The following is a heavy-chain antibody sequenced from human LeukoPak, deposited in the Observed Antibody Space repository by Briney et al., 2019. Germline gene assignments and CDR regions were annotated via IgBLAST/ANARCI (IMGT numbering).Heavy chain of an antibody. CDR3: ARLAFEPLLRFLESGLYYFDY. J-gene: IGHJ4*02. D-gene: IGHD3-3*01. CDR2: IYYSGST. Sequence: SETLSLTCTVSGGSISSYYWSWIRQPPGKGLEWIGYIYYSGSTNYNPSLKSRVTISVDTSKNQLSLKLSSVTAADTAVYYCARLAFEPLLRFLESGLYYFDYWGQGTLVTVSS. CDR1: GGSISSYY. V-gene: IGHV4-59*08.